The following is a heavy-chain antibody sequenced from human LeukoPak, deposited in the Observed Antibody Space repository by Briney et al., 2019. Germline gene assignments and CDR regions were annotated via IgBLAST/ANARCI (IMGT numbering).Heavy chain of an antibody. V-gene: IGHV1-2*02. CDR2: INPNSGGT. Sequence: EASVKVSCKASGYTFTGYYMHWVRQAPGQGLEWMGWINPNSGGTNYAQKFQGRVTMTRDTSISTAYMELSRLRSDDTAVYYCARGKVAAIYYFDYWGQGTLVTVPS. CDR3: ARGKVAAIYYFDY. J-gene: IGHJ4*02. D-gene: IGHD2-15*01. CDR1: GYTFTGYY.